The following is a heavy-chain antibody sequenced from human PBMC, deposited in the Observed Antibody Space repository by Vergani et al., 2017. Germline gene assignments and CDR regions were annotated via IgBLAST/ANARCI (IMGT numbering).Heavy chain of an antibody. V-gene: IGHV4-38-2*02. J-gene: IGHJ5*02. D-gene: IGHD3-10*02. CDR3: VREGGLECSGSFYRWFDP. CDR2: IYHSGST. Sequence: QVQLQESGPGLVKPSETLSLTCTVSGYSISSGDYWGWIRQPPGKGLEWIGSIYHSGSTYYNPSLKSRVTISVDTSKNQFSLKLRSVTAADTALYYCVREGGLECSGSFYRWFDPWGQGTLVIVSS. CDR1: GYSISSGDY.